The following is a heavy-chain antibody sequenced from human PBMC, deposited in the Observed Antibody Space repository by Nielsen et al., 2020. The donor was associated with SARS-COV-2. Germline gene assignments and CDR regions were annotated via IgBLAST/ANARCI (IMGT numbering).Heavy chain of an antibody. D-gene: IGHD6-13*01. J-gene: IGHJ4*02. V-gene: IGHV3-43D*03. CDR2: ITWDGGST. CDR1: GFTFGDYA. Sequence: GGSLRLSCAGSGFTFGDYAMHWVRQAPGKGLEWVSLITWDGGSTFSVDSVKGRFTISRDNNKNSLYLQMNNLRAEDTGLYYCAKGYSSSWSTFDYWGRGTLVTVSS. CDR3: AKGYSSSWSTFDY.